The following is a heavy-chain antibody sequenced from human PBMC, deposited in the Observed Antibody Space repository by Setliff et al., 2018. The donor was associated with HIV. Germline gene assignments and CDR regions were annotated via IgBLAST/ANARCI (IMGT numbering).Heavy chain of an antibody. CDR3: AREGTVGDYYDSSGYYYVGVTNWFDP. J-gene: IGHJ5*02. CDR2: IYHSGST. CDR1: GYSISSGYY. V-gene: IGHV4-38-2*02. D-gene: IGHD3-22*01. Sequence: PSETLSLTCAVSGYSISSGYYWGWIRQPPGKGLEWIGSIYHSGSTYYNPSLKSRVTISVDTSKNQFSLKLNSVTAADTAVYYCAREGTVGDYYDSSGYYYVGVTNWFDPWGQGTLVTVSS.